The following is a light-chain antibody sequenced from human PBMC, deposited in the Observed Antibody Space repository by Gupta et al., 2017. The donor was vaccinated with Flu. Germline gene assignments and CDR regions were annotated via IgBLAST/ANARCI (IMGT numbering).Light chain of an antibody. CDR1: QSISSY. Sequence: VGDRVIIPCRARQSISSYLNWYQQKPGKAPKLRIYAASSLQSGVPSRFSGSGSGTDFTISSLKPEDFATYYCQQSYSTPLTFGGGTKVEIK. CDR3: QQSYSTPLT. V-gene: IGKV1-39*01. J-gene: IGKJ4*01. CDR2: AAS.